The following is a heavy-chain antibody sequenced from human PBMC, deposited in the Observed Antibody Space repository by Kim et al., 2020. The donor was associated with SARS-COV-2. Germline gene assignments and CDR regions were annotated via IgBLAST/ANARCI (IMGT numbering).Heavy chain of an antibody. D-gene: IGHD3-3*01. V-gene: IGHV3-23*01. J-gene: IGHJ4*02. Sequence: GGSLRLSCAASGFTFSSYAMSWVRQAPGKGLEWVSAISGSGGSTYYADSVKGRFTISRDNSKNTLYLQMNSLRAEDTAVYYCAKDWPRLLPSIFGVVIPFDYWGQGTLVTVSS. CDR1: GFTFSSYA. CDR3: AKDWPRLLPSIFGVVIPFDY. CDR2: ISGSGGST.